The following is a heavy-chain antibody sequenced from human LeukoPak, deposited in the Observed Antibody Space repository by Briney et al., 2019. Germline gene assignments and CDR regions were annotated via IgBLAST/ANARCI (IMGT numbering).Heavy chain of an antibody. J-gene: IGHJ4*02. V-gene: IGHV3-20*04. D-gene: IGHD6-13*01. CDR3: VRFRGYSSSWYGPKAFDY. Sequence: PGGSLRLSCAASGFTFDDYGMSWVRQAPGKGLEWVSGINWNGGSTGYADPVKGRFTISRDNAKNSLYLQMNSLRAEDTALYYCVRFRGYSSSWYGPKAFDYWGQGTLVTVSS. CDR2: INWNGGST. CDR1: GFTFDDYG.